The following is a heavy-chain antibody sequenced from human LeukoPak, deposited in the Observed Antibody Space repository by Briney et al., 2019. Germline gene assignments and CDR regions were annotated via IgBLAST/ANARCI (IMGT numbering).Heavy chain of an antibody. Sequence: GESLKISCKGSGYNFATYWIGWVRQMPGKGLELMGVIYPGDSDPRSSPSFQGQVTISADKSISTAYLQWSSLKDPHTARYYCARSLPGTMLRGYGMDVWGRGTTVTVSS. CDR2: IYPGDSDP. D-gene: IGHD3-10*01. V-gene: IGHV5-51*01. J-gene: IGHJ6*02. CDR3: ARSLPGTMLRGYGMDV. CDR1: GYNFATYW.